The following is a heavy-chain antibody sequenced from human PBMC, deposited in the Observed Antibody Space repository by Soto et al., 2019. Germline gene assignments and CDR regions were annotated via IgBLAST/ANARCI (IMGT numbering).Heavy chain of an antibody. J-gene: IGHJ6*02. V-gene: IGHV1-69*02. CDR3: AIAVAGTHGMDV. Sequence: QVQLVQSGAEVKKPGSSVKVSCKASGGTFSSYTISWVRQAPGQGLEWMGSIIHSLGIANYAQKLQGRVTITEDKSTSTAYMELSSLRSEETAEYYCAIAVAGTHGMDVWGQGTTVTVSS. CDR2: IIHSLGIA. CDR1: GGTFSSYT. D-gene: IGHD6-19*01.